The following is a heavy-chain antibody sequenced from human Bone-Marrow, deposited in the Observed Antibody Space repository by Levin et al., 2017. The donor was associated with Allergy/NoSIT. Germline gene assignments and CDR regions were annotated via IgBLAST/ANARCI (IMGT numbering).Heavy chain of an antibody. CDR3: ARQAGGYFDL. Sequence: SETLSLTCAVYGGSFSGYYWSWIRQPPGKGLEWIGEINHSGSTNYNPSLKSRVTILVDTSKNQFSLRLSSVIAADTAVYYCARQAGGYFDLWGRGTLVTVSA. CDR1: GGSFSGYY. J-gene: IGHJ2*01. V-gene: IGHV4-34*01. D-gene: IGHD3-10*01. CDR2: INHSGST.